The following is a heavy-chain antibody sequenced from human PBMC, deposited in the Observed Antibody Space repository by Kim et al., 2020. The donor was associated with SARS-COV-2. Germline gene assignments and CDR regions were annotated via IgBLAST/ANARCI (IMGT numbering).Heavy chain of an antibody. Sequence: GGSLRLSCAASGFTFSSYSMNWVRQAPGKGLEWVSYISSSSSTIYYADSVKGRFTISRDNAKNSLYLQMNSLRDEDTAVYYCAREGDYDILTGYSDDAFDIWGQGTMVTVSS. CDR3: AREGDYDILTGYSDDAFDI. D-gene: IGHD3-9*01. J-gene: IGHJ3*02. CDR1: GFTFSSYS. V-gene: IGHV3-48*02. CDR2: ISSSSSTI.